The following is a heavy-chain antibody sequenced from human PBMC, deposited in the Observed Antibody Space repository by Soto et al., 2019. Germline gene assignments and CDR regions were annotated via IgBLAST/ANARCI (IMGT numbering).Heavy chain of an antibody. J-gene: IGHJ4*02. CDR3: ASGRGYYILTGYYPYFDY. D-gene: IGHD3-9*01. CDR2: ISWNSGSI. V-gene: IGHV3-9*01. Sequence: EVQLVESGGGLAQPGRSLRLSCAASGFIFDDYAMHWVRQAPGRGLEWVSGISWNSGSIGYAESVKGRFTISRDNAKKSLYLQMNSLRAEDTALYYCASGRGYYILTGYYPYFDYWGQGTLVTVSS. CDR1: GFIFDDYA.